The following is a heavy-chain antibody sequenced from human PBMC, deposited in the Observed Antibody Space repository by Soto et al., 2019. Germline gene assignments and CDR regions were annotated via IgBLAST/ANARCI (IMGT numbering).Heavy chain of an antibody. V-gene: IGHV3-33*01. J-gene: IGHJ4*02. CDR2: IRYDGSNI. CDR3: ARDGVGRTAFWCYLDY. D-gene: IGHD3-3*01. Sequence: PGGSLRLSCAASGFTFNGYGMHWVRQAPGKGLEWVAVIRYDGSNIEYADSVRGRFTISRDNSKGKLYLQMDSLRAEDTAVYYCARDGVGRTAFWCYLDYWGQGALVTVSS. CDR1: GFTFNGYG.